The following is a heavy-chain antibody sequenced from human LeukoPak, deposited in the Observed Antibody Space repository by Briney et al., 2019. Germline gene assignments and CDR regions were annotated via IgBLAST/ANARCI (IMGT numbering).Heavy chain of an antibody. V-gene: IGHV3-20*04. J-gene: IGHJ6*03. D-gene: IGHD6-19*01. CDR3: ARDSRGWYDYYYYMDV. Sequence: PGGSLRLSCAASGFTFDDYGMSWVRQAPGKGLEWVSGINWNGGSTGYADSVKGRFTISRDNAKNSLYLQMNSLRAEDTAVYYCARDSRGWYDYYYYMDVWGKGTTVTISS. CDR1: GFTFDDYG. CDR2: INWNGGST.